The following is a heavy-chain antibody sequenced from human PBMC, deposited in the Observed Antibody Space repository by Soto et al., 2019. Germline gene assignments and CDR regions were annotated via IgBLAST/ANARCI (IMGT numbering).Heavy chain of an antibody. CDR1: GYTFTSFG. D-gene: IGHD3-9*01. CDR2: ISAYNGNT. V-gene: IGHV1-18*01. Sequence: ASVKVSCKASGYTFTSFGVSWVRQAPGQGLEWMGGISAYNGNTNYAQKLEGRVTITTDNSTNTASMELRGLRSDDTAVYYCAASGRDVLGYEYNDTEGFDIWGQGTLVTVS. CDR3: AASGRDVLGYEYNDTEGFDI. J-gene: IGHJ3*02.